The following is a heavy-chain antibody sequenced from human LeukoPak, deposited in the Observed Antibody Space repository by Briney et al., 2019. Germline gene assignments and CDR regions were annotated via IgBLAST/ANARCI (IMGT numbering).Heavy chain of an antibody. D-gene: IGHD5-24*01. CDR2: INPGGDNT. CDR1: GYTFTNYE. Sequence: VASVKVSCKASGYTFTNYEIHWVRQSPGQGLQWMGLINPGGDNTNYAQNFQGRVTMTRDTSASTVYMELSSLRSEDTAIYYCARIRDGYNDAYDIWGQGTVVTVPS. V-gene: IGHV1-46*01. CDR3: ARIRDGYNDAYDI. J-gene: IGHJ3*02.